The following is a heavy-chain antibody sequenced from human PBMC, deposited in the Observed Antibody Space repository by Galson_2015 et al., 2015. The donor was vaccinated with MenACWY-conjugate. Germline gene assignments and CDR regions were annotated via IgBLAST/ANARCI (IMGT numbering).Heavy chain of an antibody. V-gene: IGHV1-24*01. D-gene: IGHD1-1*01. J-gene: IGHJ4*02. CDR3: AADRRQVRRGWVPY. Sequence: SVKVSCKVSGYTLTDLSMYWVRQAPGKGLEWMGGFNPGDGKTIYAQRFQGRVTMTEDTSTDTAYMELSSLRSEDTAVYYCAADRRQVRRGWVPYWGQGTLVTVSS. CDR2: FNPGDGKT. CDR1: GYTLTDLS.